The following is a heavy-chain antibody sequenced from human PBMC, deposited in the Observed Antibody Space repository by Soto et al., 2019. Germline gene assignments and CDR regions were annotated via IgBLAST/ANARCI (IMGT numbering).Heavy chain of an antibody. D-gene: IGHD3-3*01. Sequence: GGSLRLSCAASGFTFSSYAMSWVRRAPGKGLEWVSSISDNGGTTYYADSVKGRFTISRDNSKNTLYLQMNSLRAEDTAVYYCAKVPNYDFWSGYLFDYWGQGTLVTVSS. CDR1: GFTFSSYA. J-gene: IGHJ4*02. V-gene: IGHV3-23*01. CDR2: ISDNGGTT. CDR3: AKVPNYDFWSGYLFDY.